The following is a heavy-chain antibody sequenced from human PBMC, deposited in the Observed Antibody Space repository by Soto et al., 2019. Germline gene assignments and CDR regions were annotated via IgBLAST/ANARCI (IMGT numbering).Heavy chain of an antibody. CDR2: IKTDGSYT. CDR3: ARPRSKSSSGFDL. Sequence: EDQLVESGGGLVQPGGSLRLSCAASGFTFRNHWMHWVRQAQGQGPEGVSRIKTDGSYTDYADSVKGRFTISRDNAGNTLYLQMNSLTVEDTAMYYCARPRSKSSSGFDLWGQGTMVTVSS. V-gene: IGHV3-74*01. D-gene: IGHD6-6*01. J-gene: IGHJ3*01. CDR1: GFTFRNHW.